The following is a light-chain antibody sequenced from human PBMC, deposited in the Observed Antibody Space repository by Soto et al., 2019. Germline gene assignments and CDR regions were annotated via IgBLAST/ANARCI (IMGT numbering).Light chain of an antibody. CDR2: AVS. V-gene: IGKV3-15*01. J-gene: IGKJ2*01. Sequence: EIVMTQSPSTLSVSQGERATLSCRASQSVSSNLAWFQQKPGQAPRLLIYAVSTRATGVPSRFSGSGSGTEFTLTISSLQYEDSAVYYCQQHNHWPSFGQGTKLEIK. CDR1: QSVSSN. CDR3: QQHNHWPS.